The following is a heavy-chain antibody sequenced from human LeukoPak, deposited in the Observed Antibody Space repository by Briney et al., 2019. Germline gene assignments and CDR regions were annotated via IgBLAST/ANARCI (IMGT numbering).Heavy chain of an antibody. CDR1: GFTFSSNS. V-gene: IGHV3-48*02. D-gene: IGHD6-13*01. CDR2: ISSSSSTI. Sequence: GGSLRLSCAASGFTFSSNSMNWVRQAPGKGLEWVSHISSSSSTIYYADSVKGRFTISGDNAKNSLYLQMNSLRDKDTAVYYCARVRSWYGMDVWGQGTTVTVSS. J-gene: IGHJ6*02. CDR3: ARVRSWYGMDV.